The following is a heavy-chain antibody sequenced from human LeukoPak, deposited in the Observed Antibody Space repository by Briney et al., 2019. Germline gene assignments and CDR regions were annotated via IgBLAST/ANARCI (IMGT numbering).Heavy chain of an antibody. V-gene: IGHV4-59*08. D-gene: IGHD6-19*01. J-gene: IGHJ4*02. CDR3: ARRRSSGWYSFDY. CDR2: MYYSGST. Sequence: SETLSLTCTVSGGSISSYYWSWIRQPPGKGLEWIGYMYYSGSTNYNPSTNYNPSLKSRVTISVDTSKNQFSLKLSSVTAADTAVYYCARRRSSGWYSFDYWGQGTLVTVSS. CDR1: GGSISSYY.